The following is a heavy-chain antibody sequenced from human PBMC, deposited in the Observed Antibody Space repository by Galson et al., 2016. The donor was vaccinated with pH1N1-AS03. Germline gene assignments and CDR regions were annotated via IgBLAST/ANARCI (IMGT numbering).Heavy chain of an antibody. CDR2: IIPAVGIT. CDR3: ARVACSSISCLDD. J-gene: IGHJ4*02. Sequence: SVKVSCKATGGTFGTYGITWVRQGPGQGLEWMGGIIPAVGITHYAPKYQGRVTFTDDESTTTAYMELSRLRSEVTPVYFCARVACSSISCLDDWGRGTLVTVSS. V-gene: IGHV1-69*10. CDR1: GGTFGTYG. D-gene: IGHD2-2*01.